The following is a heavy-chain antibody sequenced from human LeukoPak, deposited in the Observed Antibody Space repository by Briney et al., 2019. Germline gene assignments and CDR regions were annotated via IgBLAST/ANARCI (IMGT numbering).Heavy chain of an antibody. CDR1: GFTFDRYA. V-gene: IGHV3-23*01. CDR3: AKALTIFGLIIY. D-gene: IGHD3-3*01. J-gene: IGHJ4*02. Sequence: GGSLRLSCAASGFTFDRYAMSWVRQAPGKGLEWVSAISGSGGNTYYAASVKGRFTISRDNSKITLYLQMNSLRDADTYVYYCAKALTIFGLIIYWGQGTLVTVSS. CDR2: ISGSGGNT.